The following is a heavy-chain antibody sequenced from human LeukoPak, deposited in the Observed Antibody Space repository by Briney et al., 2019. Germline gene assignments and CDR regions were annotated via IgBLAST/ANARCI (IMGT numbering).Heavy chain of an antibody. CDR3: ARGSTARYYYDRSGYYRGAFDY. D-gene: IGHD3-22*01. J-gene: IGHJ4*02. CDR1: GYTFTTYG. Sequence: GASVKVSCKASGYTFTTYGISWVRQAPRHGLEWMGWISVYNGNTNYAQNPQGRVTITTDTSTSTAYMELRSLRSDDTAVYYCARGSTARYYYDRSGYYRGAFDYWGQGTLVTVSS. V-gene: IGHV1-18*01. CDR2: ISVYNGNT.